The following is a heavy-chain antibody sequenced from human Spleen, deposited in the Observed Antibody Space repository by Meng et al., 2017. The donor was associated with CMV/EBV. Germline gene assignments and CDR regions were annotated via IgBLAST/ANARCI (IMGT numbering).Heavy chain of an antibody. CDR1: LRNYW. Sequence: LRNYWMHWVSQGPGKGLVWVSRINSDGSSTAYADSVKGRFIVSRDNARNTLFLQMNSLSPEDTAIYYCARRAHCSTSGCYTMPPLDFWGRGTLVTVSS. V-gene: IGHV3-74*01. J-gene: IGHJ1*01. CDR2: INSDGSST. D-gene: IGHD6-25*01. CDR3: ARRAHCSTSGCYTMPPLDF.